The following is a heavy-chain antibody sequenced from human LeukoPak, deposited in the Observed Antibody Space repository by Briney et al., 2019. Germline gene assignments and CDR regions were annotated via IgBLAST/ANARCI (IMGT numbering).Heavy chain of an antibody. CDR1: GFTFSSYG. D-gene: IGHD3-3*01. V-gene: IGHV3-21*01. CDR2: ISSSSYI. CDR3: ARSLGGSDLNTIFGVPPAMDPNYGMDV. J-gene: IGHJ6*02. Sequence: TGGSLRLSCAASGFTFSSYGMNWVRQAPGEGLEWVSFISSSSYIYYADSVKGRFTISRDNAKNSLYLQMNSLRAEDTAVYYCARSLGGSDLNTIFGVPPAMDPNYGMDVWGQGTTVTVSS.